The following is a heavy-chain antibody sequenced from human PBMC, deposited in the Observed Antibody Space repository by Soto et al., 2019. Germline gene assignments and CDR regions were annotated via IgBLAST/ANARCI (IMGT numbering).Heavy chain of an antibody. CDR1: GYSFSNYD. CDR2: INAGNGNS. Sequence: QVQLVQSGAEVKKPGASVKVSCKASGYSFSNYDMHWVRQAPGQRPEWMGGINAGNGNSLYSQKFRGRLVISRDTSASTAYMELSSLRSEDTALYYCARDGPEYCSGGSCYRPWFDYWGQGTLVTVSS. D-gene: IGHD2-15*01. CDR3: ARDGPEYCSGGSCYRPWFDY. V-gene: IGHV1-3*01. J-gene: IGHJ4*02.